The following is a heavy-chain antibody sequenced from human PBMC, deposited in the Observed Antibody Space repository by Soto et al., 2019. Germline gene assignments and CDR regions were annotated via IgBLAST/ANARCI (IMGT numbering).Heavy chain of an antibody. D-gene: IGHD3-10*01. CDR1: GGSISSSSYY. CDR3: ARRGDNYYGSGSYYTDYYYYGMDV. Sequence: PSETLSLTCTVCGGSISSSSYYWGWIRQPPXKGLEWIGSIYYSGSTYYNPSLKSRVTISVDTSKNQFSLKLSSVTAADTAVYYCARRGDNYYGSGSYYTDYYYYGMDVWGQGTTVTVSS. J-gene: IGHJ6*02. V-gene: IGHV4-39*01. CDR2: IYYSGST.